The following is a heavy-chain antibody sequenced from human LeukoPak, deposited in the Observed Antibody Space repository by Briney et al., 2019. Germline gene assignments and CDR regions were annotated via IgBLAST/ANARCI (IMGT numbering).Heavy chain of an antibody. CDR1: GFTFSSYE. D-gene: IGHD6-6*01. Sequence: GGSLRLSCTASGFTFSSYEMNWVRQAPGKGLEWVSYISNTGSTIYYADSVKGRFTISRDNAKNSLYLQMNSLRAEDTAVYYCARDARGRAARFDYWGQGTLVTVSS. V-gene: IGHV3-48*03. CDR2: ISNTGSTI. CDR3: ARDARGRAARFDY. J-gene: IGHJ4*02.